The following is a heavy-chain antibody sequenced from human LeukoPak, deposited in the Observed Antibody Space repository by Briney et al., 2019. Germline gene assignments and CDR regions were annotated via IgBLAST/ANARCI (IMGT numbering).Heavy chain of an antibody. Sequence: SETLSLTCTVSSGSISSGNYYWSWIRQHPGKGLEWIGYIFYTGSFYYNPCLKSRVTISVDTFKNQFSLNLTSVTAADTAVYYCAREDLTAWFDPWGQGTLVTVSS. J-gene: IGHJ5*02. V-gene: IGHV4-31*03. CDR1: SGSISSGNYY. CDR2: IFYTGSF. CDR3: AREDLTAWFDP.